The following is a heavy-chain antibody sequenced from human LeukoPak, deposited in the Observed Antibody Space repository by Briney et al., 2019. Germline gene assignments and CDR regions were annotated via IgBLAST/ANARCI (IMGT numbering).Heavy chain of an antibody. J-gene: IGHJ4*02. V-gene: IGHV1-69*04. D-gene: IGHD2-2*01. Sequence: SVKVSCKASGGTFSSYAISWVRQAPGQGLEWMGRIIPILGIANYAQKFQGRVTITADKSTSTAYMELSSLRSEDTAVYYCARSAWGTSIYYFDYWGQGTLVTVSS. CDR3: ARSAWGTSIYYFDY. CDR2: IIPILGIA. CDR1: GGTFSSYA.